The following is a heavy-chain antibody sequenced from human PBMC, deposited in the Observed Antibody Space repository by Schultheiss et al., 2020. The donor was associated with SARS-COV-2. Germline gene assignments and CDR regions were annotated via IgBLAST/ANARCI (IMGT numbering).Heavy chain of an antibody. Sequence: GGSLRLSCAASGFTFSSYAMHWVRQAPGKGLEWVAVIWYDGSNKYYADSVKGRFTISRDNSKNTLYLQMNSLRAEDTAVYYCARAYYDSSGYYPFDYWGQGTLVTVSS. J-gene: IGHJ4*02. CDR3: ARAYYDSSGYYPFDY. CDR1: GFTFSSYA. CDR2: IWYDGSNK. D-gene: IGHD3-22*01. V-gene: IGHV3-33*08.